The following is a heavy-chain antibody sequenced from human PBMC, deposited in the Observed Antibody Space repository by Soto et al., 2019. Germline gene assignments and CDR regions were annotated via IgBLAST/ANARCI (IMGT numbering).Heavy chain of an antibody. CDR1: GGSISSGGYY. V-gene: IGHV4-31*03. CDR3: ARLPYTTTWHYFDY. D-gene: IGHD2-2*02. CDR2: IYYSGSA. Sequence: SETLSLTCTVSGGSISSGGYYWSWIRQHPGKGLEWIGYIYYSGSAYYNPSLRSRVTISVDTSKNQFSLKLSSVTAADTAVYYCARLPYTTTWHYFDYWGQGTPVTVSS. J-gene: IGHJ4*02.